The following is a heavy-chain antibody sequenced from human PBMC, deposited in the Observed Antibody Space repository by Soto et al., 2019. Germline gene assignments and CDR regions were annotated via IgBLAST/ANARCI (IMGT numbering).Heavy chain of an antibody. V-gene: IGHV2-70*01. J-gene: IGHJ6*02. D-gene: IGHD6-19*01. CDR2: IDWDDDK. Sequence: GSGPTLVNPTQTLTLTCTFSGFSLSTSGMCVSWIRQPPGTALEWLALIDWDDDKYYSTSLKTRLTISKDTSKNQVVLTMTNMDPVDTATYYCARAGIAVAGRYYYYGMDVWGQGTTVTVSS. CDR1: GFSLSTSGMC. CDR3: ARAGIAVAGRYYYYGMDV.